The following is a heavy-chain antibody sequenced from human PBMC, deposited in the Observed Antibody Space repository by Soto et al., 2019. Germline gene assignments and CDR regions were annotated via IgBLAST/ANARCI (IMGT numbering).Heavy chain of an antibody. V-gene: IGHV3-72*01. D-gene: IGHD3-22*01. CDR2: IRKKGNSYTT. CDR1: GFTFSDHY. J-gene: IGHJ4*02. Sequence: QPGGSLRLSCAASGFTFSDHYMGWVRQPPGKGLEWVGRIRKKGNSYTTEYAATVKGRFTISRDDSKNSLDLQMNSLKTEDTAVYYCARVAIYNHDHYCLDNWGQGTLVTVSS. CDR3: ARVAIYNHDHYCLDN.